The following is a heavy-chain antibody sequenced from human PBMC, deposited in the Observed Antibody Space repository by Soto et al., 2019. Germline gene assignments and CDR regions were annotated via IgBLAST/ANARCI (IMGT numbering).Heavy chain of an antibody. CDR3: ARARYRSGWYGDAFDI. V-gene: IGHV1-2*02. CDR2: INPNSGGT. Sequence: ASVKVSCKASGYTFTGYYMHWVRQAPGQGLEWMGWINPNSGGTNYAQKFQGRVTMTRDTSISTAYMELSRLRSDETAVYYCARARYRSGWYGDAFDIWGQGTMVTVSS. D-gene: IGHD6-19*01. J-gene: IGHJ3*02. CDR1: GYTFTGYY.